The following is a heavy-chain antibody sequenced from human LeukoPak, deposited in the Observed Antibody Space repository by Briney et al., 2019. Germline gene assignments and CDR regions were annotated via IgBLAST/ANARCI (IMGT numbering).Heavy chain of an antibody. CDR2: IIPILGIA. CDR1: GGTFSSYA. Sequence: SVKVSCKASGGTFSSYAISWVRQAPGQGLEWMGRIIPILGIANYAQKFQGRVTITADKSTSTAYMELSSLRSEDTAVYYCARGRYSGYVFNYWGQGTLVTVSS. D-gene: IGHD5-12*01. V-gene: IGHV1-69*04. CDR3: ARGRYSGYVFNY. J-gene: IGHJ4*02.